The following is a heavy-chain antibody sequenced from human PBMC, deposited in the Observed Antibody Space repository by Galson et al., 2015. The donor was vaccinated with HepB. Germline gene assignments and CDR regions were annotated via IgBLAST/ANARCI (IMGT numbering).Heavy chain of an antibody. CDR3: AKRIYDVRAMQYNWFDP. CDR2: IYPRESDV. J-gene: IGHJ5*02. V-gene: IGHV5-51*01. D-gene: IGHD3-3*01. Sequence: QSGAEVKKPGECLKISCKGSGFNFVDYWIGWARQALGQGLEWVGIIYPRESDVRYSPSFQGHVTISADKSTSTAYLRWDSLRASDTAIYYCAKRIYDVRAMQYNWFDPWGLGTLVTVSS. CDR1: GFNFVDYW.